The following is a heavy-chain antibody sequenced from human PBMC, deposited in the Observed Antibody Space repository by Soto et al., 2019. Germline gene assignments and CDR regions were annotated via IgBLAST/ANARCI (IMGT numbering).Heavy chain of an antibody. CDR2: INAGNGNT. D-gene: IGHD2-15*01. Sequence: ASVKVSCKASGYTFTGYAMHWVRQAPGQRLEWMGWINAGNGNTKYSQKFQGRVTITRDTSASTAYVELSSLRSEDTAVYYCASQDISVLGWFDPWGQGTLVTVSS. CDR1: GYTFTGYA. CDR3: ASQDISVLGWFDP. J-gene: IGHJ5*02. V-gene: IGHV1-3*01.